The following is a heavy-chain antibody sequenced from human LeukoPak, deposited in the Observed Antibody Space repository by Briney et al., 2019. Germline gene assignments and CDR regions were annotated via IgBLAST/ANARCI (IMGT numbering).Heavy chain of an antibody. V-gene: IGHV4-61*08. J-gene: IGHJ4*02. CDR2: IYYSGST. CDR1: GGSISSGGYY. D-gene: IGHD4-17*01. Sequence: SETLSLTCAVSGGSISSGGYYWSWIRQPPGKGLEWIGYIYYSGSTNYNPSLKSRVTISVDTSKNQFSLKLSSVTAADTAVYYCARKDYGDYYFDYWGQGTLVTVSS. CDR3: ARKDYGDYYFDY.